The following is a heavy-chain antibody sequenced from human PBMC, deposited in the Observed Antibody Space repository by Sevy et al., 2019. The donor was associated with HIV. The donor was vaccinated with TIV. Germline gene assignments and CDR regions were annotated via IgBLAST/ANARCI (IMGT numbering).Heavy chain of an antibody. CDR2: MFYNGNN. Sequence: SETLSLTCSVSGDSITTYYWSWIRQHPGKGLEWIAYMFYNGNNNCNPSVKSRITISADTSANQFFLKFSSVTAADTAIYIWMRHGALPVVPSTGYALDLWGQGTMVTVSS. V-gene: IGHV4-59*08. D-gene: IGHD2-2*01. CDR1: GDSITTYY. J-gene: IGHJ3*01. CDR3: MRHGALPVVPSTGYALDL.